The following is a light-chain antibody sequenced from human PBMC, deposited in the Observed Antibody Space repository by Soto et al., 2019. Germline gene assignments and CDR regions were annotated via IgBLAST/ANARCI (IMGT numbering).Light chain of an antibody. CDR2: AVS. J-gene: IGKJ2*01. V-gene: IGKV1-39*01. Sequence: DIQMTQSPSSLSASVGDRVTITCRASHSISSYLNWYQQKPGKAPKLLIYAVSTLRGGVPPRFSGSGSGTDFTLIISSLQPEDFATYYCQQSYNTPRTLGQGTKLEIK. CDR3: QQSYNTPRT. CDR1: HSISSY.